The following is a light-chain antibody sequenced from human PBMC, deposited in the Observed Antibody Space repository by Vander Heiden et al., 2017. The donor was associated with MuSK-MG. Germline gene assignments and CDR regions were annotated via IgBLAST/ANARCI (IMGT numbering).Light chain of an antibody. CDR1: QSITMY. CDR2: SAS. J-gene: IGKJ1*01. V-gene: IGKV1-39*01. CDR3: QQSYTTPRT. Sequence: DMEETQSPLSLSASVGDRVTITCRASQSITMYLNWYQQKPGKAPKFLIYSASNLQSGVPSRFSGSGSGTDFTLTISSLQPEDFATYYCQQSYTTPRTFGQGTKVEIK.